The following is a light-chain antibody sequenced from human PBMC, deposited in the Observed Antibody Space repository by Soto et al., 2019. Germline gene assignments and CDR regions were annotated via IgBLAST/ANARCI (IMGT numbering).Light chain of an antibody. CDR1: QTILNR. J-gene: IGKJ1*01. V-gene: IGKV1-5*03. Sequence: QSASAVSASVGDRVTITCRASQTILNRLAWFQQKPGKAPKVLIYGASTLDTGVPSRFSGSGFGTEFTLTISSLQPDDFATYYCQEYNGYWWTFGQGAKVDVK. CDR2: GAS. CDR3: QEYNGYWWT.